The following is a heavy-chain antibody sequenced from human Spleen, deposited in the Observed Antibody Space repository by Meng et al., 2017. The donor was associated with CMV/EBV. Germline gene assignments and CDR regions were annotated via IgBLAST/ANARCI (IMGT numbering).Heavy chain of an antibody. Sequence: SKGSGYGFSTYWSAWVRQRPGKGLEWMGTIYPADSDTTYSPSFQGQVTISADKSTSTASLQWSALKASDTAKYYCARLPGLRYFDTWGQGTLVTVSS. CDR2: IYPADSDT. CDR1: GYGFSTYW. J-gene: IGHJ4*02. D-gene: IGHD3-16*01. CDR3: ARLPGLRYFDT. V-gene: IGHV5-51*01.